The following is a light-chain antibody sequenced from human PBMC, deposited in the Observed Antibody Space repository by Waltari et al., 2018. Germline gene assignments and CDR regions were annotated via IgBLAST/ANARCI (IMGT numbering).Light chain of an antibody. Sequence: QSGLTQPASVSGSPGQSITMSCTGTSSDVGNYDPVSWYQQYPGKAPKLMGYEVTRRSSGVSDRFSGSKSGNTASLTIYGLQSEDEADYYCCSYAGLGIYVFGTGTKVTVL. CDR3: CSYAGLGIYV. J-gene: IGLJ1*01. V-gene: IGLV2-23*02. CDR2: EVT. CDR1: SSDVGNYDP.